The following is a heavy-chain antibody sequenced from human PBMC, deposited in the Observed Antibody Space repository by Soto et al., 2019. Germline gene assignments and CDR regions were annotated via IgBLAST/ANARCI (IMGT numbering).Heavy chain of an antibody. CDR1: GYTFTSYA. D-gene: IGHD2-2*01. Sequence: GASVKVSCKASGYTFTSYAMHWVRQAPGQRLEWMGWINAGNGNTKYSQKFQGKVTITRDTSASTAYMELNSLRVEDTAVYYCARPYSTSRGWFDPWGQGTQVTVSS. V-gene: IGHV1-3*01. J-gene: IGHJ5*02. CDR2: INAGNGNT. CDR3: ARPYSTSRGWFDP.